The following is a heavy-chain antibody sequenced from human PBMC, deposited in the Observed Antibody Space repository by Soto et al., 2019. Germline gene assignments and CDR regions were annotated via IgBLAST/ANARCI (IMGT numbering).Heavy chain of an antibody. CDR1: EVNFSNFA. Sequence: GGSLRLSCAASEVNFSNFAMAWVRQAPGKGLEGVSHITASGGTTYYADSVKGRFTISRDNSKNILYIHMSALRAEDTAIFSCAKERASGSRSCYASWGQRTLVTVS. J-gene: IGHJ4*02. CDR2: ITASGGTT. CDR3: AKERASGSRSCYAS. V-gene: IGHV3-23*01. D-gene: IGHD2-2*01.